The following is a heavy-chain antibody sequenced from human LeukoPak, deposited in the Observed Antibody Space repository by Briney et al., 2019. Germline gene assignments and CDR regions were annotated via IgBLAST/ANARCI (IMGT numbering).Heavy chain of an antibody. V-gene: IGHV1-69*04. CDR2: IIPILGIA. CDR1: GGTFSSYA. J-gene: IGHJ5*02. Sequence: GASVKVSCKASGGTFSSYAISWVRQAPGQGLEWMGRIIPILGIANYAQKFQGRVTITADKSTSTAYMELSSLRSEDTAVYYCARSRGPDSSGYKGVNWFDPWGQGTLVTVSS. CDR3: ARSRGPDSSGYKGVNWFDP. D-gene: IGHD3-22*01.